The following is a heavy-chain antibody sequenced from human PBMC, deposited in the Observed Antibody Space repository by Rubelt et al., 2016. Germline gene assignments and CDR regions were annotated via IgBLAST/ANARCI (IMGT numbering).Heavy chain of an antibody. CDR1: GFTFDDYT. J-gene: IGHJ6*02. CDR3: AKDNSEARAADYYYYGMDV. CDR2: ISWDGGST. Sequence: EVQLVESGGVVVQPGGSLRLSCAASGFTFDDYTMHWVRQAPGKGLEWVSLISWDGGSTYYADSVKGRFTISRDNSKNSLYLQMNSLRTGDTALYYCAKDNSEARAADYYYYGMDVWGQGTTVTVSS. V-gene: IGHV3-43*01.